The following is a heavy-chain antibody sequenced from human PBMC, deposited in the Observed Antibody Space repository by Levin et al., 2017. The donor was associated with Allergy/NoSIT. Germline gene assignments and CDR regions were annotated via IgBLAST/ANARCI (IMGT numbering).Heavy chain of an antibody. CDR2: VNCNSGDT. Sequence: ASVKVSCEAAGYTFTDHYMHWVRQAPGPGLEWMGWVNCNSGDTHYAQKFQDRVTMTRDTSITTAYIEVSSLRFDDTALYFCARNDYGDYVQNFDYWGQGTLVTVSS. CDR1: GYTFTDHY. V-gene: IGHV1-2*02. J-gene: IGHJ4*02. D-gene: IGHD4-17*01. CDR3: ARNDYGDYVQNFDY.